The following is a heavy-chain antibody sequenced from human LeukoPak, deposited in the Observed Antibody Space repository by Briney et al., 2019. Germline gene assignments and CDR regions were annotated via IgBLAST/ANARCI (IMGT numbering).Heavy chain of an antibody. V-gene: IGHV1-69*13. Sequence: VKVSCKASGGTFSSYAISWVRQAPGQGLEWMGGIIPIFGTANYAQKFQGRVTITADESTSTAYMELSSLRSEDTAVYYCARWNYGSGSYYSYYFDYWGQGTLVTVSS. J-gene: IGHJ4*02. CDR1: GGTFSSYA. D-gene: IGHD3-10*01. CDR3: ARWNYGSGSYYSYYFDY. CDR2: IIPIFGTA.